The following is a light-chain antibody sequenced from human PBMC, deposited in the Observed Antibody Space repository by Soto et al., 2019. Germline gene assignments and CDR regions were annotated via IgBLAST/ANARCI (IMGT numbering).Light chain of an antibody. CDR2: GAS. CDR1: QSVSSN. Sequence: EIVMTQSPATLSVSPGERATLSCRASQSVSSNLAWYQQKPGKAPRLLIYGASTRATAIPARFSGSGSGTEFTLTISSLQSEDFAVYYCQQYNNWPPLTFGGGTKVEIK. J-gene: IGKJ4*01. CDR3: QQYNNWPPLT. V-gene: IGKV3-15*01.